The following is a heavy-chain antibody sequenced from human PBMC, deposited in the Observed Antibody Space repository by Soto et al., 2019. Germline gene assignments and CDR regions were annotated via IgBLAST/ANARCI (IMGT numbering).Heavy chain of an antibody. CDR2: IGGGGGST. CDR3: AKDPAVAGTPSFFDN. Sequence: EVHLLESGGGLVQPGGSLRLSCSASGFNFMTYAMSWVRQAPGKGLEWVSGIGGGGGSTFYADSVKGRFTISRDNSKNTLYLHMESLRAEDTAIYFCAKDPAVAGTPSFFDNWGQGTLVTVSS. V-gene: IGHV3-23*01. J-gene: IGHJ4*02. D-gene: IGHD2-21*01. CDR1: GFNFMTYA.